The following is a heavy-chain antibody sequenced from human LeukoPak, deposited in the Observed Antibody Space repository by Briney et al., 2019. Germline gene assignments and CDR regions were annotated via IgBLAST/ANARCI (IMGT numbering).Heavy chain of an antibody. J-gene: IGHJ4*02. CDR1: GFTFSSYG. Sequence: GGSLRLSCATSGFTFSSYGMHWVRQAPAKGLKWLAFIRYDETKTFYGDSVKGRFTISRDNSKNTLYLQMNSLRAEDTAVYYCAKSHLPNSYSGTYYCDYWGQGTQVTFSS. V-gene: IGHV3-30*02. CDR3: AKSHLPNSYSGTYYCDY. CDR2: IRYDETKT. D-gene: IGHD1-26*01.